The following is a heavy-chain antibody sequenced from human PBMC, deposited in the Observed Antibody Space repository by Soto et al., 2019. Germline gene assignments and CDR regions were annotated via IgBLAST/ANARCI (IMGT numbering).Heavy chain of an antibody. J-gene: IGHJ4*02. CDR2: ISSSSSYI. CDR1: GFTFSSYA. CDR3: ARDRYYDSSPPGY. Sequence: PGGSLRLSCAASGFTFSSYAMSWVRQAPGKGLEWVSSISSSSSYIYYADSVKGRFTISRDNAKNSLYLQMNSLRAEDTAVYYCARDRYYDSSPPGYWGQGTLVTVSS. D-gene: IGHD3-22*01. V-gene: IGHV3-21*01.